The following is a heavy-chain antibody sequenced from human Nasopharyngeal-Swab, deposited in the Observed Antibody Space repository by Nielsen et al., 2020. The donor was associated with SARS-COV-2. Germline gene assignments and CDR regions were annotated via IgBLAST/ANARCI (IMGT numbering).Heavy chain of an antibody. J-gene: IGHJ6*02. V-gene: IGHV3-53*01. Sequence: GESLKISCAASGFTVSSNYMSWVRQAPRKGLEWVSVIYSGGSTYYADSVKGRFTISRDNSKNTLYLQMNSLRAEDTAVYYFARVAAGGFDWYSRYYGMDVWGQGTTVTVSS. D-gene: IGHD3-9*01. CDR2: IYSGGST. CDR1: GFTVSSNY. CDR3: ARVAAGGFDWYSRYYGMDV.